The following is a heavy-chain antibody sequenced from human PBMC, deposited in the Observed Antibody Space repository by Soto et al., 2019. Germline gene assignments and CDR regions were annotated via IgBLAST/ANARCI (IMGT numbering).Heavy chain of an antibody. CDR2: ISYDGSNK. J-gene: IGHJ5*02. D-gene: IGHD3-22*01. CDR3: ARDFSSSYYIVRWFDP. CDR1: GFTFSSYA. V-gene: IGHV3-30-3*01. Sequence: QVQLVESGGGVVQPGRSLRLSCAASGFTFSSYAMHWVRQAPGKGLEWVAVISYDGSNKYYADSVKGRFTISRDNSKNTLYLQMNSLRAEDTAVYYCARDFSSSYYIVRWFDPWGQGTLVTVSS.